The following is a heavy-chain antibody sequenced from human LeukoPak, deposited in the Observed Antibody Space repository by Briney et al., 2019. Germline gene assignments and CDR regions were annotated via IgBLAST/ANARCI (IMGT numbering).Heavy chain of an antibody. Sequence: SETLSLTCAVSGGSISSGGYSWSWIRQPPGKGLEWIGYIYHSGSTYYNPSLKSRVTISVDRSKNQFSLKLSSVTAADTAVYYCATFTQTTIDYYGMDVWGQGTTVTVS. V-gene: IGHV4-30-2*01. D-gene: IGHD4-11*01. J-gene: IGHJ6*02. CDR1: GGSISSGGYS. CDR2: IYHSGST. CDR3: ATFTQTTIDYYGMDV.